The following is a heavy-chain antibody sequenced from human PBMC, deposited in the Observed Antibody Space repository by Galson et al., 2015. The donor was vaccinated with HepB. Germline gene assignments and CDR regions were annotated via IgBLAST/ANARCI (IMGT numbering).Heavy chain of an antibody. CDR3: ARDGDRSSGWSFGY. D-gene: IGHD6-19*01. J-gene: IGHJ4*02. Sequence: SLRLSCAASGFIFSSYTMNWVRQAPGKGLEWVSSISSSSSYIYSADSVKGRFTISRDNAKNSLYLQMNSQRAEDTAVYYCARDGDRSSGWSFGYWGQGTLVTVSS. V-gene: IGHV3-21*01. CDR2: ISSSSSYI. CDR1: GFIFSSYT.